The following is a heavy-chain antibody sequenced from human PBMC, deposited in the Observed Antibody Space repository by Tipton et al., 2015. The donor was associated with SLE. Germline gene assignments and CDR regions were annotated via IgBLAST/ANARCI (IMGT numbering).Heavy chain of an antibody. V-gene: IGHV4-59*08. J-gene: IGHJ6*02. D-gene: IGHD3-22*01. CDR1: GDSMSGFS. Sequence: TLSLTCTVSGDSMSGFSWSWVRQPPGNGLEWNAYVYSSGRTNYNASLKSRVTISLDRSKNQFSLRGNSVTAAVTAVYFCARHGGGYSSPVQGLDVWGQGTTVTVSS. CDR2: VYSSGRT. CDR3: ARHGGGYSSPVQGLDV.